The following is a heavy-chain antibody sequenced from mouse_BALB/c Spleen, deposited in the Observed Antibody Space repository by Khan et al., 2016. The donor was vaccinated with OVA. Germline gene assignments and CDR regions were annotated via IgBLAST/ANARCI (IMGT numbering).Heavy chain of an antibody. D-gene: IGHD2-14*01. CDR1: GYSFTGYT. CDR3: ERDYRCYFDY. Sequence: EVQLQQSGPELVKPGASMKISCKASGYSFTGYTMNWVKQSHGKNLEWIGLMNPYNGVTRYKQKFKGKATLNVDKSSSTAYMELLSLTSEDSAGDYCERDYRCYFDYWGQGTTLTVSS. J-gene: IGHJ2*01. V-gene: IGHV1-18*01. CDR2: MNPYNGVT.